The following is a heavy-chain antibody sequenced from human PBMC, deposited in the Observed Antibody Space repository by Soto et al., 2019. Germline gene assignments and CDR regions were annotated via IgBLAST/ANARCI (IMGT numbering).Heavy chain of an antibody. Sequence: ASVKVSCKASGYTFTSYGISWVRQAPGQGLEWMGWISAYNGNTNYAQKLQGRVTMTTDTSTSTAYMELRSLRSDDTAVYYCAKYDSSGYYYFALAYWRQGTLVTVSS. CDR1: GYTFTSYG. V-gene: IGHV1-18*01. D-gene: IGHD3-22*01. CDR2: ISAYNGNT. CDR3: AKYDSSGYYYFALAY. J-gene: IGHJ4*02.